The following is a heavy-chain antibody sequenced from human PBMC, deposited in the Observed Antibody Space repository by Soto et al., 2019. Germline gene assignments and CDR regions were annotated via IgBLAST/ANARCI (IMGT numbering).Heavy chain of an antibody. V-gene: IGHV3-23*01. Sequence: GGSLRLSCAASGFTFSSYAMSWVRQAPGKGLEWVSAISGSGGSTYYADSVKGRFTISRDNSKNTLYLQMNSLRAEDTAVYYCAKDLDLGVRGVINWFDPWGQGTLVTVSS. CDR1: GFTFSSYA. CDR2: ISGSGGST. CDR3: AKDLDLGVRGVINWFDP. J-gene: IGHJ5*02. D-gene: IGHD3-10*01.